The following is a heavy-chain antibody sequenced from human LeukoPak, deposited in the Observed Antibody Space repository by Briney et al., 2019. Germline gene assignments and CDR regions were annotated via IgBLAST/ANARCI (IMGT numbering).Heavy chain of an antibody. D-gene: IGHD3-3*01. CDR3: ARRSYDFWSGDDY. CDR2: IYPGDSDT. J-gene: IGHJ4*02. Sequence: GASLKISCKGSGYSFTSYWIGWVRQMPGKGLEWMGIIYPGDSDTRYSPSFQGQVTISADKSISTAYLQWSSLKASDTAMYYCARRSYDFWSGDDYWGQGTLVTVSS. V-gene: IGHV5-51*01. CDR1: GYSFTSYW.